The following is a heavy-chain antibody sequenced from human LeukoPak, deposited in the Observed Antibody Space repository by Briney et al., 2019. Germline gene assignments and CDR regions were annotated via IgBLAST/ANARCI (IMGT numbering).Heavy chain of an antibody. CDR1: GYTFTGYY. J-gene: IGHJ4*02. D-gene: IGHD6-13*01. Sequence: ASVKVSCKASGYTFTGYYMHWVRQAPGQGLEWMGWINPNSGGTNYAQKFQGRVTMTRDTSISTAYMELSRLRSDDTAVYYCARAQQQLVRKGKVFVYWGQGTLVTVSS. CDR3: ARAQQQLVRKGKVFVY. CDR2: INPNSGGT. V-gene: IGHV1-2*02.